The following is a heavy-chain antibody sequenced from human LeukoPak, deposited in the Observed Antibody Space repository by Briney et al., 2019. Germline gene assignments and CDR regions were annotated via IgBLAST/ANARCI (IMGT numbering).Heavy chain of an antibody. CDR3: AKSRDSGYVHSAGFDY. Sequence: GGSLRLSCAAAGFTFSTYGMTWVRQAPGKGLEWVSYISSSSSTIYYADSVKGRFTISRDNAKNSLYLQMNSLRAEDTAVYYCAKSRDSGYVHSAGFDYWGQGTLVTVSS. D-gene: IGHD5-12*01. J-gene: IGHJ4*02. CDR2: ISSSSSTI. V-gene: IGHV3-48*01. CDR1: GFTFSTYG.